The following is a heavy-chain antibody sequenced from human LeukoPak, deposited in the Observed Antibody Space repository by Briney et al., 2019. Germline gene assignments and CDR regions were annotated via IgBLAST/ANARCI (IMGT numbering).Heavy chain of an antibody. CDR1: GGSISSSNW. J-gene: IGHJ6*03. CDR3: ARSNDILTGYYYYYMDV. Sequence: SGTLSLTCAVSGGSISSSNWWSWVRQPPGKGLEWIGEIYHSGSTNYNPSLKSRVTISVDKSKNQFSLKLSSVTAADTAVYYCARSNDILTGYYYYYMDVWGKGTTVTISS. D-gene: IGHD3-9*01. V-gene: IGHV4-4*02. CDR2: IYHSGST.